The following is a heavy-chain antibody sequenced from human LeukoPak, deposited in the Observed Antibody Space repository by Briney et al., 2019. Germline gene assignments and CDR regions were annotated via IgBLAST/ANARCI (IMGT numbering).Heavy chain of an antibody. CDR2: ISGSGGST. Sequence: PGGSLRLSCAASGFTFSSYAMSWVRQAPGKGLEWVSAISGSGGSTYYADSMKGRFTISRDNSKNTLYLQMNSLRAEDTAVYYCAKAPGYSYGPPVDYWGQGTLVTVSS. CDR3: AKAPGYSYGPPVDY. D-gene: IGHD5-18*01. V-gene: IGHV3-23*01. J-gene: IGHJ4*02. CDR1: GFTFSSYA.